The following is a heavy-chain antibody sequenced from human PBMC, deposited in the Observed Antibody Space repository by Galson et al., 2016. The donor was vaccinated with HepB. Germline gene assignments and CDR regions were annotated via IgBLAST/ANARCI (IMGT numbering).Heavy chain of an antibody. Sequence: SLRLSCAGSGFIFSNYGMLWVRQAPGKGLEWVAADSMDGRRKFYADSVKGRFTISRDNSNNMLFLQMSSLRPDDTAVYYCAKRHEYCPPVGCSVDYWGQGTLVSVSS. V-gene: IGHV3-30*18. CDR2: DSMDGRRK. D-gene: IGHD2/OR15-2a*01. CDR1: GFIFSNYG. J-gene: IGHJ4*02. CDR3: AKRHEYCPPVGCSVDY.